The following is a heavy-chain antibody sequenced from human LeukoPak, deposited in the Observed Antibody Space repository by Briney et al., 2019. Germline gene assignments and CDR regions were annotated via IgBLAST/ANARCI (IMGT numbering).Heavy chain of an antibody. Sequence: SETLSLTCTVSGGSISGYYWSWIRQPPRKGLEWIGYIYSSGSAYDESSLESRVTISVDTSKNQFSLKLSSVTAADTAVYYCARGPYIAVAGTFDYWGQGTLVTVSS. J-gene: IGHJ4*02. CDR2: IYSSGSA. CDR1: GGSISGYY. D-gene: IGHD6-19*01. V-gene: IGHV4-59*12. CDR3: ARGPYIAVAGTFDY.